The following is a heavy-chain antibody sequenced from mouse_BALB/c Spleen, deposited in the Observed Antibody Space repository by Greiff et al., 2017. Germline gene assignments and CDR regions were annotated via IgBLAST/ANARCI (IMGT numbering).Heavy chain of an antibody. CDR2: IYPDNGYT. CDR3: NGDGNIDY. CDR1: GFNFKDYY. J-gene: IGHJ2*01. Sequence: EVQLQQSGAELVRSGASVKLSCTASGFNFKDYYMHWVKQRPEQGLEWIGSIYPDNGYTEYAPKFQGKATMTADKSSNTAYLQLSSPTSEDTAVYYCNGDGNIDYWGQGTTLTVSS. V-gene: IGHV14-4*02. D-gene: IGHD2-1*01.